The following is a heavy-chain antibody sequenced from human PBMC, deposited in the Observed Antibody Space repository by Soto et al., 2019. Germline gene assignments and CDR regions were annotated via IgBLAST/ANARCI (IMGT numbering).Heavy chain of an antibody. Sequence: QVQLVESGGGVVQPGRSLRLSCAASGFTFSSYGMHWVRQAPGKGLEWVAVISYDGSNKYYADSVKGRFTISRDNSKNPLYMQMNSLRAEDTAVYYCAKGVGATEFDYWGQGTLVTVSS. CDR2: ISYDGSNK. CDR3: AKGVGATEFDY. J-gene: IGHJ4*02. D-gene: IGHD1-26*01. V-gene: IGHV3-30*18. CDR1: GFTFSSYG.